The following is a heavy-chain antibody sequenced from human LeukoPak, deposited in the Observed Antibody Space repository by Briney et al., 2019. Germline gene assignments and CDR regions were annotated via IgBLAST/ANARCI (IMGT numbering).Heavy chain of an antibody. J-gene: IGHJ4*02. CDR2: ISSSSSYI. CDR1: GSTFSSYS. D-gene: IGHD3-10*01. Sequence: GGSLRLSCAASGSTFSSYSMNWVREAPGKGLEWVSSISSSSSYIYYADSVKGRFTISRDNAKNSLYLQMNSLRAEDTAVYYCARGFPSPDKRPCWGQGTLVTVSS. V-gene: IGHV3-21*01. CDR3: ARGFPSPDKRPC.